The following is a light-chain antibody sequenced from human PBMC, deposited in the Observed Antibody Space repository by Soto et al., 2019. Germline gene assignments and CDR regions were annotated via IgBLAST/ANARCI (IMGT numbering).Light chain of an antibody. V-gene: IGKV1-5*03. CDR3: QQQNSYSEA. J-gene: IGKJ1*01. CDR2: KAS. Sequence: DIQMTQSPSTLSSSVGERVTITCRASQSISSWLAWYQQKPAKAPKLLIYKASSLESGVLSRFIGSRSWREFTPTTISLLHDDVATEYCQQQNSYSEAFGQGTKVDIK. CDR1: QSISSW.